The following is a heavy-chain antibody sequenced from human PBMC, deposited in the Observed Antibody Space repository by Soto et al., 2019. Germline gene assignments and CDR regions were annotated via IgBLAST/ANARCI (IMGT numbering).Heavy chain of an antibody. Sequence: PSDTLSLTCTVSGGYISSSNYYWNWIRQPPGKGLEWIGNIYFSGSTYSNPSLKSRVTISVDTSKNQFSLKLSSVTAADTAVYYCASLPPDYGDNNWGQGTLVTVSS. CDR2: IYFSGST. CDR3: ASLPPDYGDNN. D-gene: IGHD4-17*01. CDR1: GGYISSSNYY. J-gene: IGHJ4*02. V-gene: IGHV4-39*01.